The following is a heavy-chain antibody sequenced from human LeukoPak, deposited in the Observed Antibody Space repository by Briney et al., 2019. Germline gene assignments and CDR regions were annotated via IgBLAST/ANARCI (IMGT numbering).Heavy chain of an antibody. V-gene: IGHV1-69*04. J-gene: IGHJ5*02. D-gene: IGHD2-15*01. Sequence: SVKVSCKASRGTFSSYAISWVRQAPGQGLEWMGRIIPILGIANYAQKFQGRVTITADKSTSTAYMELSSLRSEDTAVYYCAAGVCSGGSCYHELDPWGQGTLVTVSS. CDR2: IIPILGIA. CDR3: AAGVCSGGSCYHELDP. CDR1: RGTFSSYA.